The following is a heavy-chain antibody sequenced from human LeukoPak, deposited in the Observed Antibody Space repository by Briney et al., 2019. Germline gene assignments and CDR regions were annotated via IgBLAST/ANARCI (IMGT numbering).Heavy chain of an antibody. CDR2: IYHSGST. D-gene: IGHD5-12*01. V-gene: IGHV4-38-2*01. J-gene: IGHJ4*02. CDR1: GSSISSGYY. CDR3: ARGGGYGVFDY. Sequence: SEPLSLTCAVSGSSISSGYYWGWIRQPPGKGLEWIGSIYHSGSTYYNPSLKSRVTISVDTSKNQFSLKLSSVTAADTAVYYCARGGGYGVFDYWGQGTLVTVSS.